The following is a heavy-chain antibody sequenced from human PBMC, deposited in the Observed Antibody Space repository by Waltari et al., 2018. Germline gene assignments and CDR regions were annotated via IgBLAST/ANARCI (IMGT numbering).Heavy chain of an antibody. CDR3: AHGPDGGDSGYDSEFDY. CDR1: GGTFSSYA. CDR2: IIPIFGTA. J-gene: IGHJ4*02. V-gene: IGHV1-69*01. D-gene: IGHD5-12*01. Sequence: QVQLVQSGAEVKKPGSSVKVSCKASGGTFSSYAISWVRQAPGQGLEWMGGIIPIFGTANYAQKFQGRVTITADESTSTAYMELSSLRSEDTAVYYCAHGPDGGDSGYDSEFDYWGQGTLVTVSS.